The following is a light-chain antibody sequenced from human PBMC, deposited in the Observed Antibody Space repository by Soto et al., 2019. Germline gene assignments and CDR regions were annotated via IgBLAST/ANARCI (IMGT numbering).Light chain of an antibody. Sequence: EIVLTQSRGTLSLSPGERATLSCRASQSVSSSYLAWYQQKPGQAPRLLIYGASSRATGIPDRFSGSGSGTDFTLTISRLEPEDFAVYYCQQYGSSLLTFGQGTRLEIK. CDR1: QSVSSSY. CDR3: QQYGSSLLT. V-gene: IGKV3-20*01. CDR2: GAS. J-gene: IGKJ5*01.